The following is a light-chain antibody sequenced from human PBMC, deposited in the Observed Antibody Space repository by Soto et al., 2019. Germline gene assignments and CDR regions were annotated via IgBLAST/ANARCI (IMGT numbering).Light chain of an antibody. Sequence: QSALTQPASVSWSPGQSITISCTGTSSDVGNYNLVSWYQHHPGTAPKLMISEVSNRPSGVSNRFSGSKSGNTASLTISGLQAEDEADYYCCSYAGSNTYVVFGGGTKLTVL. V-gene: IGLV2-23*02. CDR1: SSDVGNYNL. CDR2: EVS. J-gene: IGLJ2*01. CDR3: CSYAGSNTYVV.